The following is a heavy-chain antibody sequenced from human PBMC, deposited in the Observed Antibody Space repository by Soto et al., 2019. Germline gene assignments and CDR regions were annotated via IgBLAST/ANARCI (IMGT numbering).Heavy chain of an antibody. Sequence: PGGSLRLSCSASGFTFDDYTMHWVRQAPGKGLEWVSLISWDGGSTYYADSVKGRFTISRDNSKNSLYLQMNSLRTEDTALYYCSNDLLTSHFDTWGQEALLTISS. D-gene: IGHD2-15*01. CDR1: GFTFDDYT. V-gene: IGHV3-43*01. J-gene: IGHJ5*02. CDR2: ISWDGGST. CDR3: SNDLLTSHFDT.